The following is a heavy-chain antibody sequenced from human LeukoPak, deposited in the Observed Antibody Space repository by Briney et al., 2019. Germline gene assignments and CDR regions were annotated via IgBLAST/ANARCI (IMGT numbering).Heavy chain of an antibody. Sequence: GGSLRLSCAASGFTFSSYSMNWVRQAPGKGLEWVSSISSSSSYIYYADSVKGRFTISRDNAKNSLYLQMNSLKTEDTAVYFCTAAAGVALKYWGQGTLVTVSS. J-gene: IGHJ4*02. D-gene: IGHD2-2*01. CDR1: GFTFSSYS. CDR3: TAAAGVALKY. V-gene: IGHV3-21*03. CDR2: ISSSSSYI.